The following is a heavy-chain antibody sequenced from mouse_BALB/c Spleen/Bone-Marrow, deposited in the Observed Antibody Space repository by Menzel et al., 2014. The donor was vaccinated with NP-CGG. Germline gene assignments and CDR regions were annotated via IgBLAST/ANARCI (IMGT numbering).Heavy chain of an antibody. CDR1: GYTFSSYV. D-gene: IGHD2-3*01. Sequence: EVQLQQSGPELGKPGASVKMSCKASGYTFSSYVIHWVKQKPGQGLEWIGYINPYNDGTKYNEKFKGKATLTADKSSSTAYIDPSSLTSEDSAVYYCAREADGYYVGAMDYWGQGTSVTVSS. J-gene: IGHJ4*01. CDR2: INPYNDGT. V-gene: IGHV1-14*01. CDR3: AREADGYYVGAMDY.